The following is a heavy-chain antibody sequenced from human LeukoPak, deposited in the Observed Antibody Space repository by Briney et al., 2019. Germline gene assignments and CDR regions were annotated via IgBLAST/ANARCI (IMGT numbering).Heavy chain of an antibody. V-gene: IGHV4-39*07. J-gene: IGHJ3*01. CDR2: IYYSGST. D-gene: IGHD4-17*01. CDR3: ARGIRFDAFDV. CDR1: GGSISSRSYY. Sequence: SETLSLTCTVSGGSISSRSYYWGWIRQPPGKGLEWIGSIYYSGSTYYNPSLKSRVTISVDTSKNQFSLKLSSVTAADTAVYYCARGIRFDAFDVWGQGTMVTVSS.